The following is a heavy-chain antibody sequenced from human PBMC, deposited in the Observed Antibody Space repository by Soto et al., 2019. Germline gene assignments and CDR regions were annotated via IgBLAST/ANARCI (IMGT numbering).Heavy chain of an antibody. CDR1: GGSISSGGYY. CDR2: IYDSGST. CDR3: ARVCGGDCHNGMDV. J-gene: IGHJ6*02. Sequence: PSETLSLTCTVSGGSISSGGYYWSWIRQHPGKGLEWIGYIYDSGSTCYNPSLKSRVTISVDTSKKQFSLKLSSVTAADTAVYYCARVCGGDCHNGMDVWGQGTTVTVSS. D-gene: IGHD2-21*02. V-gene: IGHV4-31*03.